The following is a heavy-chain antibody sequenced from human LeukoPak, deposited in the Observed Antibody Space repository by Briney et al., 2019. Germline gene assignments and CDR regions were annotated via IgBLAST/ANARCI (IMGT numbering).Heavy chain of an antibody. CDR2: IKQDGSEK. J-gene: IGHJ4*02. CDR1: GFTFSSYW. CDR3: ASSWDFYFDY. D-gene: IGHD1-26*01. V-gene: IGHV3-7*01. Sequence: GGSLRLSCAVSGFTFSSYWMSWVRQAPGKGLEWVANIKQDGSEKYYVDSVKGRFTISRDNAKNSLYLQMNSLRVEDTAVYYCASSWDFYFDYWGQGTLVTVTS.